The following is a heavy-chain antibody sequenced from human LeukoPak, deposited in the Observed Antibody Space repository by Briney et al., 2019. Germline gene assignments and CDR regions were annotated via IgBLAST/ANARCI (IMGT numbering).Heavy chain of an antibody. Sequence: ASVTVSCKASGYTFTGYYMHWVRQAPGQGLEWMGWINPNSGGTNYAQKFQGRVTMTRDTSISTAYMELSRLRSDDTAVYYCARLVQYSSGWRKYFQHWGQGTLVTVSS. D-gene: IGHD6-19*01. CDR3: ARLVQYSSGWRKYFQH. V-gene: IGHV1-2*02. CDR2: INPNSGGT. J-gene: IGHJ1*01. CDR1: GYTFTGYY.